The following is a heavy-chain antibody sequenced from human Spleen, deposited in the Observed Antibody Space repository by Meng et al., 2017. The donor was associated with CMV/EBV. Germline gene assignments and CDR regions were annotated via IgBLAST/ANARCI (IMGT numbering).Heavy chain of an antibody. CDR3: ARGNVLLWFGPFDY. CDR1: AYTFMNYG. Sequence: ASVKVSCKASAYTFMNYGISWVRQAPGQGLEWMGWISTYNGNTNYAQKLQGRVTMTTDTSTSTAYMELRSLRSDDTAVYYCARGNVLLWFGPFDYWGQGTLVTVSS. CDR2: ISTYNGNT. J-gene: IGHJ4*02. D-gene: IGHD3-10*01. V-gene: IGHV1-18*01.